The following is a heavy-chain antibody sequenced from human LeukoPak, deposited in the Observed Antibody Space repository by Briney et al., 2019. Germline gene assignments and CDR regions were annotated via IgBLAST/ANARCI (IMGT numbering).Heavy chain of an antibody. CDR3: SKHEGRSLGS. CDR2: INEHGTSQ. V-gene: IGHV3-7*01. CDR1: GFTFTYHW. Sequence: HTGGSLRLSCASSGFTFTYHWMSWVRQAPGKGLEWVANINEHGTSQFYGAAVQGRFTISRDNARHSVSLQMTSLRGEDTAIYFCSKHEGRSLGSWGQGTLVTVSS. D-gene: IGHD1-26*01. J-gene: IGHJ1*01.